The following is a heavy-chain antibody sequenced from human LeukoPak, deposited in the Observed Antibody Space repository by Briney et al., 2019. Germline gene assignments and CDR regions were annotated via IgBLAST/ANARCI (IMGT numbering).Heavy chain of an antibody. V-gene: IGHV4-4*07. CDR1: GGSISSYY. CDR2: IYTSGST. CDR3: ARDRGIVVVPAEPHWFDP. Sequence: SETLSLTCTVSGGSISSYYWSCLRQPAGKGLEWIGRIYTSGSTNYNPSLKSRVTMSVETSKNQFSLKLSSVTAADTAVYYCARDRGIVVVPAEPHWFDPWGQGTLVTVSS. J-gene: IGHJ5*02. D-gene: IGHD2-2*01.